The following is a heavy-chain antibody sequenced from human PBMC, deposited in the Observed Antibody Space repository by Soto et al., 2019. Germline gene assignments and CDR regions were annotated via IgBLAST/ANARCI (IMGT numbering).Heavy chain of an antibody. CDR2: TFYSGST. J-gene: IGHJ6*02. CDR3: ARDKGRYDSGMDV. CDR1: GGSISGYY. D-gene: IGHD3-9*01. V-gene: IGHV4-59*01. Sequence: SETLSLTCTVSGGSISGYYWSWIRQPPGKALEWIGYTFYSGSTKYNPSLKSRATISVDTSKTHFSLNLSSVTTADTAVYYCARDKGRYDSGMDVWGQGPRSPSP.